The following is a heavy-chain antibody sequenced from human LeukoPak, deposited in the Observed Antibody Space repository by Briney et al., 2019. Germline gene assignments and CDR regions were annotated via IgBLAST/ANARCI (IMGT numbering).Heavy chain of an antibody. V-gene: IGHV3-23*01. D-gene: IGHD5-18*01. J-gene: IGHJ4*02. CDR2: ISGSGGST. CDR1: GFTFSSYA. CDR3: ARRIQLWSRPFDY. Sequence: PGGSLRLSCAASGFTFSSYAMSWVRQAPGRGLEWVSAISGSGGSTYYADSVKGRFTISRDNSKNTLYPQMNSLRAEDTAVYYCARRIQLWSRPFDYWGQGTLVTVSS.